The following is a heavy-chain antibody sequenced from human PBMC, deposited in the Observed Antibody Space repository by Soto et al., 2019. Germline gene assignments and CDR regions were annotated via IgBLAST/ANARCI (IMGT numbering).Heavy chain of an antibody. CDR3: ARDYIVVVPAAYQYSYYYGMDV. Sequence: GASVKVSCKASGYTFTSYGISWVRQAPGQRLEWMGWISAYNGNTNYAQKLQGIVTMTTDTSTSTAYMELRSLRSDDTAVYYCARDYIVVVPAAYQYSYYYGMDVWGQGTTVTVSS. CDR2: ISAYNGNT. J-gene: IGHJ6*02. D-gene: IGHD2-2*01. V-gene: IGHV1-18*01. CDR1: GYTFTSYG.